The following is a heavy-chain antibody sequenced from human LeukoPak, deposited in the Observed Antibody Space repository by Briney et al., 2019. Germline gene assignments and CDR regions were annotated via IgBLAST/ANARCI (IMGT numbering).Heavy chain of an antibody. Sequence: GGSLRLSCAASGFTFSRYWMHWVRQVPGKGLVWVSRIATDGSSTTYADYVKGRFTISRDNAENTLYLQMNSLRAEDTAVYYCARDKYGGNSNAFDIWGQGTLVTVSS. J-gene: IGHJ3*02. CDR3: ARDKYGGNSNAFDI. CDR1: GFTFSRYW. CDR2: IATDGSST. D-gene: IGHD4-23*01. V-gene: IGHV3-74*01.